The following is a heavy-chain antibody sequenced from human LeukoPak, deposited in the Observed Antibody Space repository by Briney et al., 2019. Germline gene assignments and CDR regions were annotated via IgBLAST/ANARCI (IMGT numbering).Heavy chain of an antibody. J-gene: IGHJ3*02. CDR2: ISISSNYI. Sequence: GGSLRLSCAASGFTFSDYYMSWVRQAPGKGLEWVSSISISSNYIYYSDSVKGRFTISRDNAKNSLYLQVNSLRAEDTAVYYCARGSRFGVVERDAFDIWGLGTMVTVSS. V-gene: IGHV3-21*01. CDR3: ARGSRFGVVERDAFDI. D-gene: IGHD3-3*01. CDR1: GFTFSDYY.